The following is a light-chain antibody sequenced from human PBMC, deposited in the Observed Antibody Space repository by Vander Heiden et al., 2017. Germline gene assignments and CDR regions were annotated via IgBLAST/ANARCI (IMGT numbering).Light chain of an antibody. CDR2: QND. CDR1: KLGNRV. J-gene: IGLJ2*01. Sequence: SYELTQPPSLSVSPGQAATIPCAGDKLGNRVAPWYHQRPGQSPVLLIYQNDSRPSGIPVRFSGSNSGNTATLSISGTQTVDDADYYWQAWDSSTLVFGGGTKVTVL. V-gene: IGLV3-1*01. CDR3: QAWDSSTLV.